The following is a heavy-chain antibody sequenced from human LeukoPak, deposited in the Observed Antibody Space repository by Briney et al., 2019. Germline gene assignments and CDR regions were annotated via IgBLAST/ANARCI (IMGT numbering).Heavy chain of an antibody. CDR1: GYTFTGYY. J-gene: IGHJ4*02. CDR3: ASGYRFGN. V-gene: IGHV1-2*02. D-gene: IGHD5-18*01. Sequence: GASVKVSCKASGYTFTGYYMHWVRQAPGQGLEWMGWINPNSGATDYAQNFQGRVTLTRDTSISTTYMELSRLRSDDTAVYYCASGYRFGNWGQGTLVTVSS. CDR2: INPNSGAT.